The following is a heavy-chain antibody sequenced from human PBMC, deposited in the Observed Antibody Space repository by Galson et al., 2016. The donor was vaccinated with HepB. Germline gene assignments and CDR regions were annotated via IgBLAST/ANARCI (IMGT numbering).Heavy chain of an antibody. CDR3: SRGVAGTPYFDF. V-gene: IGHV4-59*01. CDR2: VYTTGST. D-gene: IGHD6-19*01. Sequence: SETLSLTCNISGGSISSYFWSWIRQPPRKGLEWIGYVYTTGSTNYSTSLKSRVTVSVDTSKNQFSLKLRSLTAADTAVYYCSRGVAGTPYFDFWGQGALVTVSS. CDR1: GGSISSYF. J-gene: IGHJ4*02.